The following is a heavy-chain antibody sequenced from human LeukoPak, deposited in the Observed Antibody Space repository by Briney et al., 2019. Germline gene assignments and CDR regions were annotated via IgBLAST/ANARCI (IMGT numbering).Heavy chain of an antibody. CDR2: ITTSGTYI. V-gene: IGHV3-21*06. Sequence: PGGSLRLSCAASGFTFTRFNMNWVRQAPGKGLELVSSITTSGTYIYYADSVKGRFTISRDNAKNSLYLQMNSLIAEDTAVYYCARPFYYDSNGGEGMDVWGQGTTVTVSS. J-gene: IGHJ6*02. D-gene: IGHD3-22*01. CDR3: ARPFYYDSNGGEGMDV. CDR1: GFTFTRFN.